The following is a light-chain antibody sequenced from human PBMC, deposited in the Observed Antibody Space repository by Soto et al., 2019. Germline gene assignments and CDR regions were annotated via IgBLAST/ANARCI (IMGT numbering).Light chain of an antibody. CDR2: KAS. CDR3: QHYTSYSEA. J-gene: IGKJ1*01. CDR1: QTISSW. Sequence: IRMTQSASSLSASVGDRVTITCRASQTISSWLAWYQQKPGKAPKLLIYKASTLKSGVPSRFSGSGSGTEFTLTISSLQTDDFATYYCQHYTSYSEAFGQGTKVDI. V-gene: IGKV1-5*03.